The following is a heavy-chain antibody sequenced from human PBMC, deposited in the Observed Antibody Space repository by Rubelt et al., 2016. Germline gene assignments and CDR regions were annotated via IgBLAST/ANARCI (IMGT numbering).Heavy chain of an antibody. D-gene: IGHD6-19*01. CDR1: GITFSDHA. V-gene: IGHV3-74*01. CDR3: AKDSRSSGWYAGMDV. Sequence: GGSLRLSCVVSGITFSDHAVHWVRQAPGNGLVWVSRINTDGTTIAHADAVKGRFTISRDNAKNTLYLQMNSLRAEDTAVYYYAKDSRSSGWYAGMDVWGQGTTVTVSS. CDR2: INTDGTTI. J-gene: IGHJ6*02.